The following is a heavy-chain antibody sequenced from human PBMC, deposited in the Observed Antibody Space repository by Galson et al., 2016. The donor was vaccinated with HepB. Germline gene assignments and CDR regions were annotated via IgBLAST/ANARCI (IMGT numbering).Heavy chain of an antibody. CDR2: VKRAGSER. J-gene: IGHJ4*02. V-gene: IGHV3-7*03. CDR1: GSTFSSYW. CDR3: ARGANRGRPFDY. D-gene: IGHD3-10*01. Sequence: SLRLSCAASGSTFSSYWMRWVRQAPGKGLEWVANVKRAGSERYYVDSVKGRFTISRDNAKNSLFLQMNSLRVEDTAVYYCARGANRGRPFDYWGQGTLVTVSS.